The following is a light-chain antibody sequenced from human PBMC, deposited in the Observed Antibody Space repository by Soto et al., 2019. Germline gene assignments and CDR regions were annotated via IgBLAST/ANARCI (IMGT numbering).Light chain of an antibody. J-gene: IGKJ4*01. Sequence: EIVLTQSPGTLSLSPGERATLSCRASQSIGSNLAWYQQKPGQAPRLLIYGASTRATGIPARFSGSGSGTEFTLTISSLQPEDTAVYYCQQFSSYPLTFGGGTKVDIK. CDR2: GAS. V-gene: IGKV3-15*01. CDR1: QSIGSN. CDR3: QQFSSYPLT.